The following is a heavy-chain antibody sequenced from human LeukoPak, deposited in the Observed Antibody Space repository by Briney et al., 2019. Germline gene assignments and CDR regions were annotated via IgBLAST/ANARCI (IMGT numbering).Heavy chain of an antibody. CDR1: GFTFSSNS. Sequence: PGGSLRLSCAASGFTFSSNSMTWVRQTPGKGLEWVSGISGTGDTTFYADSVKGRFTISRDIYRNTLYLQISGLRHGETAVCYCTKWSGFGDDWGQGALVTASS. J-gene: IGHJ4*02. CDR2: ISGTGDTT. CDR3: TKWSGFGDD. D-gene: IGHD3-10*01. V-gene: IGHV3-23*01.